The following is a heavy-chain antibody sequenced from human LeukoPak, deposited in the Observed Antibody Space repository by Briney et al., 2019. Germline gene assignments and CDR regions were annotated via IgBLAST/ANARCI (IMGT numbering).Heavy chain of an antibody. V-gene: IGHV3-30*18. Sequence: PGGSLRLSCAASGFTFSSYGMHWVRQAPVKGLEWVAVISYDGSNKYYADSVKGRFTISRDNSKNTLYLQMNSLRAEDTAVYYCAKDLDHYDSSGIDYWGQGTLVTVSS. CDR3: AKDLDHYDSSGIDY. D-gene: IGHD3-22*01. CDR1: GFTFSSYG. J-gene: IGHJ4*02. CDR2: ISYDGSNK.